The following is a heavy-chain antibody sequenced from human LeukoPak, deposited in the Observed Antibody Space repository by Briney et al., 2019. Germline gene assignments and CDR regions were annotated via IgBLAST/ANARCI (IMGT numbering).Heavy chain of an antibody. CDR3: ARYPPDDF. J-gene: IGHJ4*02. Sequence: ASLKVSYKASGYSFTGYYLHWVRQAPGQGLEWMGWINPSSGGTNYAQKFRGRVTLTRDTSNTTAYMELSSLRSDDTAVYYCARYPPDDFWGQGTLVTVSS. D-gene: IGHD1-14*01. V-gene: IGHV1-2*02. CDR2: INPSSGGT. CDR1: GYSFTGYY.